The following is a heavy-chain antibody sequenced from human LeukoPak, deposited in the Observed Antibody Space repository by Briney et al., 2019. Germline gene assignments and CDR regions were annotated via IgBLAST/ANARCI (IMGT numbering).Heavy chain of an antibody. Sequence: ASVKVSCKASGYTFTSYYMHWVRQAPGQGLEWMGWISAYNGNTNYAQKLQGRVTMTTDTSTSTAYMELRSLRSDDTAVYYCARTNYYDPRGNFDYWGQGTLVTVSS. CDR2: ISAYNGNT. CDR1: GYTFTSYY. CDR3: ARTNYYDPRGNFDY. D-gene: IGHD3-22*01. V-gene: IGHV1-18*04. J-gene: IGHJ4*02.